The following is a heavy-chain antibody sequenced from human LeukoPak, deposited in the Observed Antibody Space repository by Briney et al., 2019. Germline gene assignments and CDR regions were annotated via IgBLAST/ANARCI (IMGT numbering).Heavy chain of an antibody. V-gene: IGHV4-39*07. CDR1: GGSISSSSYY. J-gene: IGHJ6*03. Sequence: SETLSLTCTVSGGSISSSSYYWGWIRQPPGKGLEWIGSIYYSGSTYYNPSLKSRVTISVDTSKNQFSLKLSSVTAADTAVYYCARGRYDSSGYYRYYYYYMDVWGKGTTVTVSS. D-gene: IGHD3-22*01. CDR2: IYYSGST. CDR3: ARGRYDSSGYYRYYYYYMDV.